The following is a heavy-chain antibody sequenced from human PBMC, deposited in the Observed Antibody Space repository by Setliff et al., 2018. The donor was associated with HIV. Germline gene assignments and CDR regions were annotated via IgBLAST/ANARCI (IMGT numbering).Heavy chain of an antibody. D-gene: IGHD6-13*01. Sequence: PSETLSLTCAVYGGSFSDYFWTWIRQPPGKGLDWIGEINHSGSITYNPSLKSRFNMSVDTSKNQFSLKLASVSAADTAVYYCARREGTAAAGTYYMDVWGKGTTVTVSS. J-gene: IGHJ6*03. CDR2: INHSGSI. CDR3: ARREGTAAAGTYYMDV. V-gene: IGHV4-34*01. CDR1: GGSFSDYF.